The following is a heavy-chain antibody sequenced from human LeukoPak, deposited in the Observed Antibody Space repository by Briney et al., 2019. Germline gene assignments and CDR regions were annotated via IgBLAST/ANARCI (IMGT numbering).Heavy chain of an antibody. D-gene: IGHD5-12*01. V-gene: IGHV1-18*01. CDR3: ARLNSGYDLYYYYYMDV. CDR2: ISAYNGNT. Sequence: GASVKVSCKASGYTFTSYGISWVRQAPGQGLEWMGWISAYNGNTNYAQKLQGRVTMTTDTSTSTAYMELRSLRSDDTAVYYCARLNSGYDLYYYYYMDVWGKGTTVTISS. J-gene: IGHJ6*03. CDR1: GYTFTSYG.